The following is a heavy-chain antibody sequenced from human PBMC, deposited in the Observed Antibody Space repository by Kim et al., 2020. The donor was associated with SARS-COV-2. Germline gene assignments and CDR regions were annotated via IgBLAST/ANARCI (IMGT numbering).Heavy chain of an antibody. Sequence: SETLSLTCTVSGGSISSYYWSWIRQPPGKGLEWIGYIYYSGSTNYNASLKSRVIILVDTSKNQFSLKLSSVTAADTAVYYCARTRITMVRGVIPTQYYFDYWGQGTLLTVSS. CDR1: GGSISSYY. D-gene: IGHD3-10*01. CDR3: ARTRITMVRGVIPTQYYFDY. V-gene: IGHV4-59*13. CDR2: IYYSGST. J-gene: IGHJ4*02.